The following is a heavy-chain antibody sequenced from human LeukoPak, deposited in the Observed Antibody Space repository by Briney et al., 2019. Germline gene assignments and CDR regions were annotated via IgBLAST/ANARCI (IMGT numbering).Heavy chain of an antibody. CDR1: GYSFTTHW. V-gene: IGHV5-51*01. Sequence: GESLQISCKASGYSFTTHWIGWVRQMPGKGLEWMGIIYPGDSDTRYSPSFQGHVTISADKSISTAYLQWSSLKASDTAMYFCVRHGDSYDSPYDYWGQGTLVTVSS. D-gene: IGHD5-12*01. CDR2: IYPGDSDT. J-gene: IGHJ4*02. CDR3: VRHGDSYDSPYDY.